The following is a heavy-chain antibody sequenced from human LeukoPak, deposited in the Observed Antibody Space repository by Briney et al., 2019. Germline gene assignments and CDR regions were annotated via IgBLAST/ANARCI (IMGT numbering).Heavy chain of an antibody. CDR3: ARSGGSYNNWFDP. V-gene: IGHV3-11*04. CDR2: ISSSGTTI. Sequence: SYISSSGTTIYYADSVKGRFTISRDNAKNSLYLQMNSLRAEDTAVYYCARSGGSYNNWFDPWGQGTLVTVSS. D-gene: IGHD1-26*01. J-gene: IGHJ5*02.